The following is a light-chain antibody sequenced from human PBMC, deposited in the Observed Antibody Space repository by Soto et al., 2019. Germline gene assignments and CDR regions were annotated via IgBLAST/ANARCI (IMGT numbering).Light chain of an antibody. V-gene: IGLV1-40*01. CDR1: SSNIGAGYD. J-gene: IGLJ1*01. Sequence: QSALTQPPSVSGAPGQRVSISRTGSSSNIGAGYDVHWYQHLPGTAPKLLIYANNNRPSGVPDRFSGSKSGTSASLAITGLQAEDEADYYCQSYDSSRSPLYVFGTGTKVT. CDR2: ANN. CDR3: QSYDSSRSPLYV.